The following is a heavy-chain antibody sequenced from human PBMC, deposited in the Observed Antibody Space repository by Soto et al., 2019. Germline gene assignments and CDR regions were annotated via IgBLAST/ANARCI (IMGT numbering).Heavy chain of an antibody. Sequence: ASVKVSCKASGGTFSSYAISWVRQAPGQGLEWMGGIIPIFGTANYAQKFQGRVTITADESTSTAYMELSSLRSEDTAVYYCARDFSGPTVPTSGWGQGTLVTVSS. CDR2: IIPIFGTA. D-gene: IGHD4-17*01. CDR1: GGTFSSYA. CDR3: ARDFSGPTVPTSG. J-gene: IGHJ4*02. V-gene: IGHV1-69*13.